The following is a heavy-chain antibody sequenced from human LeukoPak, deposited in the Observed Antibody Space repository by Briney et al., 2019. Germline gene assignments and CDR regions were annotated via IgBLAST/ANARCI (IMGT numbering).Heavy chain of an antibody. V-gene: IGHV1-2*02. J-gene: IGHJ3*02. CDR1: GYTFTGYY. Sequence: ASVKVSCKASGYTFTGYYMHWVRQAPGQGLEWMGWINPNSGGTNYAQKFQGRVTMTRDTSISTAYMELSRLRSDDTAVYYCARRPGRSPDAFDIWGQGTMVTVSS. CDR3: ARRPGRSPDAFDI. D-gene: IGHD2-15*01. CDR2: INPNSGGT.